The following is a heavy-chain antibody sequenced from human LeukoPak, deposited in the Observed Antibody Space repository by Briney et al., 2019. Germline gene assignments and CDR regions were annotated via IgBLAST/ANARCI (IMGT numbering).Heavy chain of an antibody. V-gene: IGHV6-1*01. D-gene: IGHD2-15*01. CDR1: GDSVSSNSAA. Sequence: SQTLSLTYAFSGDSVSSNSAAWNWIRHSPSRGLEWLGSTSYRSKWYFDYVVSVKSRITINPDTSNNQFSLQLNSVTPEDTAVYYCARDGGQRAFDIGGQGTMATVSS. CDR2: TSYRSKWYF. CDR3: ARDGGQRAFDI. J-gene: IGHJ3*02.